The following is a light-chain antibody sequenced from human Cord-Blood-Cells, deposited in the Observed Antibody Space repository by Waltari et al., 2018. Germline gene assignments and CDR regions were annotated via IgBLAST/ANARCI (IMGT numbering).Light chain of an antibody. J-gene: IGKJ2*01. Sequence: EIVMTHPPDSLAVSLGERATINYKSSPNVLSSSNHKNYLAWYQQKPGQPPKLLIDSASTRESGVPDLFIGSGSGTDFTLTISSLQSEDVAVYYCQQYYSTLYTFGQGTTLEIK. V-gene: IGKV4-1*01. CDR2: SAS. CDR1: PNVLSSSNHKNY. CDR3: QQYYSTLYT.